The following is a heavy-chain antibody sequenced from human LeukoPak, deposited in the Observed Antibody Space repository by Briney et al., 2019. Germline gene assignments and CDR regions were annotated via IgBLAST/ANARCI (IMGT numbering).Heavy chain of an antibody. D-gene: IGHD6-13*01. J-gene: IGHJ4*02. V-gene: IGHV3-23*01. Sequence: PGGSLRLSCAASGFTFSSYAMSWVRQAPGKGLEWVSGISGGGVSTYSADSVKGRFTISRDSSKNTLSLQMNSLRADDTAVYYCARVKSYSSSWGDYWGQGTLVTVSS. CDR3: ARVKSYSSSWGDY. CDR2: ISGGGVST. CDR1: GFTFSSYA.